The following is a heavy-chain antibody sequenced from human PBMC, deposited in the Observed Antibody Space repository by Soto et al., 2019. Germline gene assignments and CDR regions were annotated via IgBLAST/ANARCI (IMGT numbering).Heavy chain of an antibody. CDR1: GYTFTGYY. V-gene: IGHV1-2*04. D-gene: IGHD3-22*01. J-gene: IGHJ4*02. CDR3: ARAYYYDSSGYRTYYFDY. Sequence: ASVKVSCKASGYTFTGYYMHWVRQAPGQGLEWMGWINPNSGGTNYAQKFQGWVTMTRDTSISTAYMELSRLRSDDTAVYYCARAYYYDSSGYRTYYFDYWGQGTLVTVSS. CDR2: INPNSGGT.